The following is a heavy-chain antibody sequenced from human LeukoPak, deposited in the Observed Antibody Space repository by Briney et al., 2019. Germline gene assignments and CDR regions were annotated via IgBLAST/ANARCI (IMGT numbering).Heavy chain of an antibody. Sequence: PGGSLRLSCTASGLTFSTSGFNWVRQAPGKGLEWVASIGPTGSDRYHADSIKGRFTISRDNANNFLYLQMNSLRAEDTAVYYCARTISYFDYWGRGTLVTVSS. CDR2: IGPTGSDR. V-gene: IGHV3-21*06. CDR1: GLTFSTSG. J-gene: IGHJ4*02. CDR3: ARTISYFDY. D-gene: IGHD5-24*01.